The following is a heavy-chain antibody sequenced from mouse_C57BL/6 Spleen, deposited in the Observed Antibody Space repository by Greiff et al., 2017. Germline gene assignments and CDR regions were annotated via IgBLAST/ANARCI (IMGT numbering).Heavy chain of an antibody. D-gene: IGHD1-1*01. CDR1: GYTFTSYW. J-gene: IGHJ1*03. CDR3: ARNYYGSRGYWYFDV. Sequence: QVQLKQPGAELVKPGASVKLSCKASGYTFTSYWMHWVKQRPGRGLEWIGRIDPNSGGTKYNEKFKSKATLTVDKPSSTAYMQLSSLTSEDSAVYYCARNYYGSRGYWYFDVWGTGTTVTVSS. CDR2: IDPNSGGT. V-gene: IGHV1-72*01.